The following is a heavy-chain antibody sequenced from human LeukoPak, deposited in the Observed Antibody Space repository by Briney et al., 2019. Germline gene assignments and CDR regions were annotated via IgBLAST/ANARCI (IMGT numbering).Heavy chain of an antibody. J-gene: IGHJ4*02. Sequence: PSETLSLTCTVSGYSISSGYYWGWIRQPPGKGLEWIGSIYHSGSTYYNPSLKSRVTISVDTSKNQFSLKLSSVTAADTAVYYCARDPMVRGGFTTWGQGTLVTFSS. CDR2: IYHSGST. CDR1: GYSISSGYY. CDR3: ARDPMVRGGFTT. V-gene: IGHV4-38-2*02. D-gene: IGHD3-10*01.